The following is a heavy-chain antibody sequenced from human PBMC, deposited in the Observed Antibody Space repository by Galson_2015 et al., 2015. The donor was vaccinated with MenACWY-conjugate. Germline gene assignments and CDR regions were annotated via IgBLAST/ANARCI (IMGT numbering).Heavy chain of an antibody. J-gene: IGHJ5*02. CDR1: GVSISNYY. CDR2: VYYSGSS. CDR3: ARTVNYFGSGSYWFDP. V-gene: IGHV4-59*01. Sequence: PLSLTCTVSGVSISNYYWSWLRQPPGKGLEWIGYVYYSGSSDYNPSLKSRVTISVDTSKTHFSHNLTSVTAADTAVYYCARTVNYFGSGSYWFDPWGQGTLVTVSS. D-gene: IGHD3-10*01.